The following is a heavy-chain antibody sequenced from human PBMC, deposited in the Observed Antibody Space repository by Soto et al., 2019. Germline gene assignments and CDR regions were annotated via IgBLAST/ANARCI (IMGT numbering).Heavy chain of an antibody. CDR3: AHSGLLWFGEPSDAFDI. CDR2: IYWDDDK. Sequence: QITLKESGPTLVKPTQTLTLTCTFSGFSLSTSGVGVGWIRQPPGKALEWLALIYWDDDKRYSPSLKGRLTITKDTSKNQVVLTMTNMDPVDTATYYCAHSGLLWFGEPSDAFDIWGQGTMVTVSS. D-gene: IGHD3-10*01. V-gene: IGHV2-5*02. CDR1: GFSLSTSGVG. J-gene: IGHJ3*02.